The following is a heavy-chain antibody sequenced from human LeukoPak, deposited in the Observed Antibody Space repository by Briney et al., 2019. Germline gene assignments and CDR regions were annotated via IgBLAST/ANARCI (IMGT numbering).Heavy chain of an antibody. D-gene: IGHD5-24*01. V-gene: IGHV3-21*04. Sequence: GGSLRLSCAASGFTFSSYNMNWVRQAPGKGLEWVSSISSSSSYIYYADSVKGRFTISRDNARNSLYLQMNSLRAEDTAVYYCAKGRRDGYNFDFDYWGQGTLVTVSS. J-gene: IGHJ4*02. CDR1: GFTFSSYN. CDR2: ISSSSSYI. CDR3: AKGRRDGYNFDFDY.